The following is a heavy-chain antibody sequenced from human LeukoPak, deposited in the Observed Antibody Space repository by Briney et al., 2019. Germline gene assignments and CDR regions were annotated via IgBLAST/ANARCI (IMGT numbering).Heavy chain of an antibody. D-gene: IGHD6-19*01. CDR2: ISHDGSNK. CDR3: AKGRVGVAVAGNVPFYH. Sequence: GGTLRLSCAASGFTFSSYGMHWVRQAPGKGLAWVAVISHDGSNKYYADSVKGRCTISRDNSKNTLYLQMNSLRAEDTAVYYCAKGRVGVAVAGNVPFYHRGQGTLVTVSS. V-gene: IGHV3-30*18. J-gene: IGHJ4*02. CDR1: GFTFSSYG.